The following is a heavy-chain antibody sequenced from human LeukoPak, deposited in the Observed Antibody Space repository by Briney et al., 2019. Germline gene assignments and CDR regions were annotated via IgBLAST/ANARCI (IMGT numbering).Heavy chain of an antibody. CDR2: IVPIFATA. CDR1: GGTFNTYT. J-gene: IGHJ4*02. Sequence: SVKVSCKAFGGTFNTYTFSWVRQAPGQGLEWMGGIVPIFATADYAQKFQGRVTITADKSTNTVYMELSSLTSEDTAVYYCARGGQFSLAADGTSSFNFDYWGQGTLVTVSS. D-gene: IGHD6-13*01. V-gene: IGHV1-69*06. CDR3: ARGGQFSLAADGTSSFNFDY.